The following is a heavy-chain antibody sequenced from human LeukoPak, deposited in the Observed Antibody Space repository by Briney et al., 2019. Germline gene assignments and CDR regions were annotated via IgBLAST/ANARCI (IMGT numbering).Heavy chain of an antibody. CDR2: MNPNSGNT. D-gene: IGHD5-18*01. J-gene: IGHJ4*02. CDR1: GYTFTSYD. CDR3: ARARGYSYGPYFDY. Sequence: ASVKVSCKASGYTFTSYDINWVRQATGQGLEWMGWMNPNSGNTGYAQKFQGRVTMTRNTSISTAYMELSSLRSEETAVYYCARARGYSYGPYFDYWGQGTLVTVSS. V-gene: IGHV1-8*01.